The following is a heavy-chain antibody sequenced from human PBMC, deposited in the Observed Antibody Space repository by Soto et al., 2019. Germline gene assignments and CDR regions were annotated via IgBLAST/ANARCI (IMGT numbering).Heavy chain of an antibody. CDR1: GFTFSSYE. J-gene: IGHJ5*02. CDR2: ISSSGSTI. V-gene: IGHV3-48*03. CDR3: ARAIAVAGFRWFDP. Sequence: GGSLRLSCAASGFTFSSYEMNWVRQAPGKGLEWVSYISSSGSTIYYADSVKGRFTISRDNAKNSLYLQMNSLRAEDTAVYYCARAIAVAGFRWFDPWGQGTLVTVSS. D-gene: IGHD6-19*01.